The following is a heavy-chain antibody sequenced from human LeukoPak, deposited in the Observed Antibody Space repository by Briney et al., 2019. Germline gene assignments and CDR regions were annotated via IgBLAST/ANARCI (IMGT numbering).Heavy chain of an antibody. V-gene: IGHV4-59*01. Sequence: SETLSLTCTVSGGSISSYYWSWIRQPPGKGLEWIGYIYYSGSTNYNPSLKSRVTISVDTSKNQFSLKLSSVTAADTAVYYCARFVDIVAKLDVWGQGTTVTVSS. CDR3: ARFVDIVAKLDV. CDR1: GGSISSYY. CDR2: IYYSGST. D-gene: IGHD5-12*01. J-gene: IGHJ6*02.